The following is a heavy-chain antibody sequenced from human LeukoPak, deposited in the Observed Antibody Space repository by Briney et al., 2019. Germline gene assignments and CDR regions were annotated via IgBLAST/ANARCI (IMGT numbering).Heavy chain of an antibody. D-gene: IGHD3-22*01. V-gene: IGHV3-66*01. CDR2: IYSGGST. Sequence: PGGSLRLSCAASGFTVSSNYMSWVRQAPGKGLEWVSVIYSGGSTYYADSVKGRFTISRDNSKNTLYLQMNSLRAEDTAVYYCARVRDYYYDSSGYHTHYWGQGTLVTVSS. CDR1: GFTVSSNY. CDR3: ARVRDYYYDSSGYHTHY. J-gene: IGHJ4*02.